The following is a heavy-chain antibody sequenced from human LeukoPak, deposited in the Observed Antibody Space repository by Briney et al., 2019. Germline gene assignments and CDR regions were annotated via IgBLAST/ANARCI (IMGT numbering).Heavy chain of an antibody. CDR1: GDSISRDY. CDR2: FYTSGST. V-gene: IGHV4-4*07. J-gene: IGHJ4*02. D-gene: IGHD1-26*01. Sequence: TSETLSLTCTVSGDSISRDYWTWIRQPAGKGLEWIGRFYTSGSTDYNPSLESRVSISVDTSKNQFSLKLSSVTAADTAMYYCAHGGNSGSYSEHWGQGTLVTVSS. CDR3: AHGGNSGSYSEH.